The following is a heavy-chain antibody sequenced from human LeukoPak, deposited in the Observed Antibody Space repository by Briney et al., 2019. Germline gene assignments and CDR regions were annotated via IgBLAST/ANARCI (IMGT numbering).Heavy chain of an antibody. J-gene: IGHJ4*02. D-gene: IGHD4-17*01. Sequence: GGSLRLSWXXSGLTVSXXXXXXXXXXXXXXXXXXAVISXDGSNKYYAXSVKGRFTISXXXXMHTLYLQMNSLRAEDTAVYYCAKSAPGDYYLFDYWGQGTLVTVSS. CDR2: ISXDGSNK. CDR1: GLTVSXXX. CDR3: AKSAPGDYYLFDY. V-gene: IGHV3-30*18.